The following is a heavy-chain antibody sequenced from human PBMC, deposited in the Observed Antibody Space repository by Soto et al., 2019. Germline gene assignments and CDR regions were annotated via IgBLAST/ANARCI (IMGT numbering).Heavy chain of an antibody. CDR3: AREYNWNEVRYGMDV. J-gene: IGHJ6*02. CDR1: GCSFSSYP. CDR2: ITPIFGTA. Sequence: GASVKVSCKACGCSFSSYPISWVRQAPGQGLEWMGGITPIFGTANYAQKFQGRVTITADESTSTAYMELSSLRSEDTAVYFCAREYNWNEVRYGMDVWGQGTTVTVSS. V-gene: IGHV1-69*13. D-gene: IGHD1-20*01.